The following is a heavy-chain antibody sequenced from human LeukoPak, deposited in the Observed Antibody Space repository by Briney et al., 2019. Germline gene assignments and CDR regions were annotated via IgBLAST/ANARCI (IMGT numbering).Heavy chain of an antibody. J-gene: IGHJ4*02. D-gene: IGHD6-6*01. Sequence: ASVKVSCKASGGTFSSYAISWVRQAPGQGLEWMGGIIPIFGTANYAQMFQGRVTITTDESTSTAYMELSSLRSEDTAVYYCARSHSQGSSSPLYFDYWGQGTLVTVSS. CDR1: GGTFSSYA. CDR3: ARSHSQGSSSPLYFDY. V-gene: IGHV1-69*05. CDR2: IIPIFGTA.